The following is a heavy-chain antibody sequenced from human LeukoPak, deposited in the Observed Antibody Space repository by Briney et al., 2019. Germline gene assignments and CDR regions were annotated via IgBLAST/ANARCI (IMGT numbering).Heavy chain of an antibody. CDR2: IYYSGST. CDR3: ARSRFWSGYYPGYYYYYGMDV. Sequence: SETLSLTCTVSGGSISSYYWSWIRQPPGKGLEWIGYIYYSGSTNYNPSLKSRVTISVDTSKNQFSLKLSSVTAADTAVYYCARSRFWSGYYPGYYYYYGMDVWGQGTTVTVSS. V-gene: IGHV4-59*08. D-gene: IGHD3-3*01. J-gene: IGHJ6*02. CDR1: GGSISSYY.